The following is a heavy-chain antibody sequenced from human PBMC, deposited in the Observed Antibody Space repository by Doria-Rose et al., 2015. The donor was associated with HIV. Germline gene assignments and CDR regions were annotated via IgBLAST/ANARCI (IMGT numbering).Heavy chain of an antibody. V-gene: IGHV2-26*01. CDR3: ARIKSSRWYHKYYFDF. CDR2: IFSDDER. Sequence: QITLKESGPALVKPTETLTPTCTVSAVSLSSPGMGVSLIRQHPGKALAWLANIFSDDERSYKTSLKSRLTISRGTSKSQVVLTMTDMDPVDTATYYCARIKSSRWYHKYYFDFWGQGTLVIVSA. D-gene: IGHD6-13*01. J-gene: IGHJ4*02. CDR1: AVSLSSPGMG.